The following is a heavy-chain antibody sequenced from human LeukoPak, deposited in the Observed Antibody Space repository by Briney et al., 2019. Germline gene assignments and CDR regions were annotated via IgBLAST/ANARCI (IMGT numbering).Heavy chain of an antibody. J-gene: IGHJ4*02. V-gene: IGHV3-21*01. CDR3: ARASVAGTSDY. Sequence: PGGALRLSCAASGFTFSCYSMNWVRQAPGKGLEWVSSISSSSSYIYYADSVKGRFTISRDNAKNSLYLQMNSLRAKDTAVYYCARASVAGTSDYWGQGTLVTVSS. CDR2: ISSSSSYI. D-gene: IGHD6-19*01. CDR1: GFTFSCYS.